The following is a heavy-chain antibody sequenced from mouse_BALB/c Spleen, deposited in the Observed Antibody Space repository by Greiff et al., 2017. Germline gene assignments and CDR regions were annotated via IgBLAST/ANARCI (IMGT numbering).Heavy chain of an antibody. CDR3: ARRYSRIAAGAWFAY. V-gene: IGHV3-2*02. D-gene: IGHD1-1*01. J-gene: IGHJ3*01. Sequence: EVKLQESGPGLVKPSQSLSLTCTVTGYSITSDYAWNWIRQFPGNKLEWMGYISYSGSTSYNPSLKSRISITRDTSKNQFFLQLNSVTTEDTATYYCARRYSRIAAGAWFAYWGQGTLVTVSA. CDR1: GYSITSDYA. CDR2: ISYSGST.